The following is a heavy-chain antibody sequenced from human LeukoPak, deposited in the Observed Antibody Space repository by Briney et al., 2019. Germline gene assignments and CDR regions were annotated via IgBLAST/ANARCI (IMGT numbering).Heavy chain of an antibody. D-gene: IGHD5-12*01. V-gene: IGHV3-21*06. CDR2: ISTSGDST. J-gene: IGHJ4*02. CDR3: VKNGWLDY. CDR1: GFTFSSQN. Sequence: GGSLRLSCAASGFTFSSQNMNWARQAPGKGLEWVAYISTSGDSTKYADSVEGRFTISRDNAENSLYLLMNSLRVEDSAVYYCVKNGWLDYWGQGVLVTVSS.